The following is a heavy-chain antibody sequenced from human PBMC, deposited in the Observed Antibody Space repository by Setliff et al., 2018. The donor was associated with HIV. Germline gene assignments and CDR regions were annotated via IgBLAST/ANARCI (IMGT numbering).Heavy chain of an antibody. CDR2: INHSGKT. CDR3: AGGFTIFGVGFSADPTGNWFDP. Sequence: PSETLSLTCAVYGGSFSGFYWSWIRQAPGKGLEWIGEINHSGKTNYNPSLKSRITLSVDTSENQFALKLASVTAADTAVYYCAGGFTIFGVGFSADPTGNWFDPWGQGTLVTVS. D-gene: IGHD3-3*01. V-gene: IGHV4-34*01. CDR1: GGSFSGFY. J-gene: IGHJ5*02.